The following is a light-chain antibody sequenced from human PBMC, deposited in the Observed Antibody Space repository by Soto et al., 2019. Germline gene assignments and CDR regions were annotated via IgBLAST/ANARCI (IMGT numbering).Light chain of an antibody. CDR2: DVS. CDR1: SSDVGGYNY. J-gene: IGLJ1*01. Sequence: SLLTQPASVYGSPGRSITISRNRTSSDVGGYNYVSWYQHHPGKAPKLIIYDVSNRPSGVSNPFSGSKSGNTASLTISGLQPEDEADYYCSSYTTSNTRQIVFGTGTKVTVL. CDR3: SSYTTSNTRQIV. V-gene: IGLV2-14*03.